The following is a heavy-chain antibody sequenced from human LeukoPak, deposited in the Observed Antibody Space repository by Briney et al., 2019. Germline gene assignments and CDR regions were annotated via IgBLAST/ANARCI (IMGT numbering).Heavy chain of an antibody. CDR1: GFTFSSYA. V-gene: IGHV3-30*04. J-gene: IGHJ5*02. CDR2: ISYDGSNK. Sequence: GGSLRLSCAASGFTFSSYAMHWVRQAPGKGLEWVTVISYDGSNKYYADSVKGRFTISRDNSKNTLYLQMNTLRADDTAVYYCARDRSQYCSGGSCYPRFDPWGQGTLVTVSS. D-gene: IGHD2-15*01. CDR3: ARDRSQYCSGGSCYPRFDP.